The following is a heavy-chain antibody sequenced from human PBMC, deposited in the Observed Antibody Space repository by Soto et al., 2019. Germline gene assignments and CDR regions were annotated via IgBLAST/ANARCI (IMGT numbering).Heavy chain of an antibody. Sequence: QVQLQESGPGLVKPSQTLSLTCTVSGGSISSGGYYWSWIRQHPGKGLEWIGYINYSGSTYYNPSLKSRVTISLDTSKNQFCLKLSSVTAADTAVYYCARGGVHLGELSLYRGNAFDIWGQGTMVTVSS. CDR3: ARGGVHLGELSLYRGNAFDI. CDR1: GGSISSGGYY. J-gene: IGHJ3*02. CDR2: INYSGST. V-gene: IGHV4-31*03. D-gene: IGHD3-16*02.